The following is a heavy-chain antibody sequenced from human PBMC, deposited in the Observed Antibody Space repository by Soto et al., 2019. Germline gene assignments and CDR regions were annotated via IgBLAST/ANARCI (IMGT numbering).Heavy chain of an antibody. CDR1: GGSISSYY. CDR3: AREAPYCSSTSCWNWFDP. D-gene: IGHD2-2*01. CDR2: IYYSGST. Sequence: QGQLQESGPGLVKPSETLSLTCTVSGGSISSYYWSWIRQPPGKGLEWIGYIYYSGSTNYNPSLKSRVTISVDTSKNQFSLKLSSVTAADTAVYYCAREAPYCSSTSCWNWFDPWGQGTLVTVSS. V-gene: IGHV4-59*01. J-gene: IGHJ5*02.